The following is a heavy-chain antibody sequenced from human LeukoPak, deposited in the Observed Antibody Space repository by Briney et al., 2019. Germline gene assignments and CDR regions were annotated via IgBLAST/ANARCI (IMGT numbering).Heavy chain of an antibody. CDR3: ARRAAGTGAYHYYYYLDV. D-gene: IGHD6-13*01. CDR1: GGSISSYY. V-gene: IGHV4-59*01. CDR2: IYYSGST. Sequence: PSETLSLTCTVSGGSISSYYWTWIRQSPGKGLEWIGYIYYSGSTNYNPSLKSRVTISVDTSKNQFSLKLSSVTAADTAVYYCARRAAGTGAYHYYYYLDVWGRGTTVTVSS. J-gene: IGHJ6*03.